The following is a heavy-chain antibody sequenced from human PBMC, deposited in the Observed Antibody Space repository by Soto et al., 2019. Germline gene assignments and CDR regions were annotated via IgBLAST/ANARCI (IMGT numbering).Heavy chain of an antibody. D-gene: IGHD6-6*01. Sequence: GGSLRLSCAASGFAFSNYAMHWVRQAQGQGLEWVSSISTSIDATYDADSVKGRFTISRDDAKNTLYLQMNSLRAEDSAVYYCAKDRTVAARNFDYWGQGTQVTVSS. V-gene: IGHV3-23*01. CDR3: AKDRTVAARNFDY. J-gene: IGHJ4*02. CDR1: GFAFSNYA. CDR2: ISTSIDAT.